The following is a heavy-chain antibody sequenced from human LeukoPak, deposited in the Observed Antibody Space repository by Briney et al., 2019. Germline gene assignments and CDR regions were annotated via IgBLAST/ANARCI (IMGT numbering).Heavy chain of an antibody. D-gene: IGHD5-24*01. CDR1: GGTFSSYA. V-gene: IGHV1-69*05. Sequence: EASVKVSCKASGGTFSSYAISWVRQAPGQGLEWMGGIIPIFGTANYAQKFQGRVTITTDESTSTAYMELSSLRSEDTAVYYCAAEMATIRGLWYFDYWGQGALVTVSS. J-gene: IGHJ4*02. CDR2: IIPIFGTA. CDR3: AAEMATIRGLWYFDY.